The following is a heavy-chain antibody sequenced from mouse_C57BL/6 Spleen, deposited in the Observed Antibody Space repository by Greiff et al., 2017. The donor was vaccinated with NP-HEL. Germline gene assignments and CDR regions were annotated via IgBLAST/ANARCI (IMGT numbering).Heavy chain of an antibody. CDR1: GYTFTDYY. Sequence: VQLQQSGAELVRPGASVKLSCKASGYTFTDYYINWVKQRPGQGLEWIARIYPGSGNTYYNEKFKGKATLTAEKSSSTAYMQNSSLTSEDSAVYFWARSGDYDGAWFAYWGQGTLVTVAS. V-gene: IGHV1-76*01. J-gene: IGHJ3*01. D-gene: IGHD2-4*01. CDR3: ARSGDYDGAWFAY. CDR2: IYPGSGNT.